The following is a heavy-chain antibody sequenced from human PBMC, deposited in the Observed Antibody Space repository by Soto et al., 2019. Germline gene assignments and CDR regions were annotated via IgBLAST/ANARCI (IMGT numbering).Heavy chain of an antibody. V-gene: IGHV1-18*04. CDR2: ISAYNGNT. CDR1: GYTFTSYG. Sequence: ASVKVSCKASGYTFTSYGISWVRQAPGQGLEWMGWISAYNGNTNYAQKLQGRVTMTTDTSTSTAYMELRSLRSDDTAVYYCARDLQHAYGGNSAGGTAFDIWGQGTMVTVSS. D-gene: IGHD4-17*01. CDR3: ARDLQHAYGGNSAGGTAFDI. J-gene: IGHJ3*02.